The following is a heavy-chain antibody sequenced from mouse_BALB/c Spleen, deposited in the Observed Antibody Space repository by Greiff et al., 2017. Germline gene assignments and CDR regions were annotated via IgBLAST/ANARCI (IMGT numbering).Heavy chain of an antibody. V-gene: IGHV5-9*03. D-gene: IGHD4-1*01. CDR2: ISSGGGNT. CDR1: GFTFSSYT. CDR3: ARTGRDYFDY. J-gene: IGHJ2*01. Sequence: EVKLVESGGGLVKPGGSLKLSCAASGFTFSSYTMSWVRQTPEKRLEWVATISSGGGNTYYPDSVKGRYTISRDNAKNNLYLQMSSLRSEDTALYYCARTGRDYFDYGGQGTTLTVSS.